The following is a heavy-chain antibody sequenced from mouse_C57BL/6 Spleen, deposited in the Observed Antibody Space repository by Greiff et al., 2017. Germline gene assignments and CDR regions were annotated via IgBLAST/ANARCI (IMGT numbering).Heavy chain of an antibody. CDR2: INPSTGGT. D-gene: IGHD1-2*01. CDR1: GYSFTGYY. CDR3: ARYDYGYYFDY. Sequence: EVKLVESGPELVKPGASVKISCKASGYSFTGYYMNWVKQSPEKSLEWIGEINPSTGGTTYNQKFKAKATLTVDKSSSTAYMQLKSLTSEDSAVYYCARYDYGYYFDYWGQGTTLTVSS. J-gene: IGHJ2*01. V-gene: IGHV1-42*01.